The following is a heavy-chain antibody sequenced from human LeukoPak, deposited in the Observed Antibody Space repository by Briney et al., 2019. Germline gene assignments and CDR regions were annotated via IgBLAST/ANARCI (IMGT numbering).Heavy chain of an antibody. CDR3: ARDRSGGYVSYFDY. D-gene: IGHD3-22*01. CDR2: ISSSSTI. Sequence: GGSLRLSCAASGFTFSSYNMNWVRQAPGKGLEWVSYISSSSTIYYADSVKGRFTISRDNAKKSLYLQMNSLRDEDTAVYYCARDRSGGYVSYFDYWGQGTLVTVSS. CDR1: GFTFSSYN. J-gene: IGHJ4*02. V-gene: IGHV3-48*02.